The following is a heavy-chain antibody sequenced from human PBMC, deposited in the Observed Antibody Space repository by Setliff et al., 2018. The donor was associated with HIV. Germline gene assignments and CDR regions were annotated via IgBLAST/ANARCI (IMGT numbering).Heavy chain of an antibody. V-gene: IGHV4-31*03. CDR3: ASTKVTPHGRYFQH. J-gene: IGHJ1*01. CDR2: IYYSGST. CDR1: GGSISSGFYY. D-gene: IGHD4-4*01. Sequence: SETLSLTCTVSGGSISSGFYYWNWIRQHPGKGLEWIGYIYYSGSTYYNPSLKSRVTISVDTSKNQFSLKLSSVTAADTAVYYCASTKVTPHGRYFQHWGQGTLVTVS.